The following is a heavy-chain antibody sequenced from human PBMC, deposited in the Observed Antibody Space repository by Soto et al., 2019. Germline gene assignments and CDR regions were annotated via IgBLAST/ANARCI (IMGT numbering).Heavy chain of an antibody. Sequence: PSETLSLTCTVSGVTISSGAYYWSWIRQHPGKGLEWIGNIYYNGSTYYSPSLKSRVALSLDTSKNQFSVRLSSVTAADTAVYYCARYRFSGSKWSKFDYWGQGTTVTVSS. J-gene: IGHJ4*03. CDR2: IYYNGST. D-gene: IGHD6-13*01. CDR1: GVTISSGAYY. CDR3: ARYRFSGSKWSKFDY. V-gene: IGHV4-31*03.